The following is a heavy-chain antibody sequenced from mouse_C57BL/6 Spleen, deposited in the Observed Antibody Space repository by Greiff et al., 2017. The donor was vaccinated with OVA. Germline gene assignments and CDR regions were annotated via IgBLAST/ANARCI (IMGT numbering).Heavy chain of an antibody. Sequence: QVQLQQPGAELVMPGASVKLSCKASGYTFTSYWMHWVKQRPGQGLEWIGEIDPSDSYTNYNQKFKGKSTLTVDKSSSTAYMQLSSLTSEDSAVYYCARSITKVVANYWYCDVWGTGTTVTVSS. CDR2: IDPSDSYT. CDR1: GYTFTSYW. J-gene: IGHJ1*03. CDR3: ARSITKVVANYWYCDV. V-gene: IGHV1-69*01. D-gene: IGHD1-1*01.